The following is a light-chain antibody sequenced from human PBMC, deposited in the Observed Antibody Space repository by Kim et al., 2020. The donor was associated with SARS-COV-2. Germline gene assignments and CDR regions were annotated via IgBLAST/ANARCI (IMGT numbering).Light chain of an antibody. CDR3: QAWDSSTWV. CDR2: EYS. J-gene: IGLJ3*02. Sequence: SYELTQPPSVSVSPGQTASITCSGDKLGDKYACWYQQKPGQSPVLVIYEYSKRPSGIPERFSGSNSGNTATLTLSGTQAMDEADYYCQAWDSSTWVFGGG. V-gene: IGLV3-1*01. CDR1: KLGDKY.